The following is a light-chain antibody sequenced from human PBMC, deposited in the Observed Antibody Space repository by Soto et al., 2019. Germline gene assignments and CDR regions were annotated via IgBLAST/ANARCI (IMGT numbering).Light chain of an antibody. CDR1: QSVDGY. CDR2: GAS. V-gene: IGKV3-20*01. CDR3: QQYGSSPPRT. J-gene: IGKJ1*01. Sequence: EVVMTQSPGTLSVSLGERATLSCRASQSVDGYLAWYQQKPGQAPRLLIYGASSRATGIPNRFSGSGSGTDFTLTISRLEPEDFAVYYCQQYGSSPPRTFGQGTKVDIK.